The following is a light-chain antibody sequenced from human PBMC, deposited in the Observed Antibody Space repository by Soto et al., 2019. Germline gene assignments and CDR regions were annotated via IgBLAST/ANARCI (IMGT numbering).Light chain of an antibody. Sequence: QSALTQPPSVSGSPGQSVTISCTGTSSDIVHADRVSWYQQSPGRAPKIMIYEVNNRPSWVPDRYSGSKSGNTASLTISGLQAEDEADYYCTSTTRTKYFVILFGGGTKLTVL. V-gene: IGLV2-18*02. CDR1: SSDIVHADR. J-gene: IGLJ2*01. CDR2: EVN. CDR3: TSTTRTKYFVIL.